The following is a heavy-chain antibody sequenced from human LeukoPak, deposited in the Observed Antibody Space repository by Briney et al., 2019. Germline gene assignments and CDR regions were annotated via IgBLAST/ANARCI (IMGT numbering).Heavy chain of an antibody. V-gene: IGHV1-2*02. Sequence: ASVKVSCKASGYTFTGYYMHWVRQAPGQGLEWMGWINPNSGDTNYAQKFQGRVTMTRDTSISTAYMELSRLRSDDTAVYYCARERGRIQLWLQYYWGQGTLVTVSS. CDR3: ARERGRIQLWLQYY. J-gene: IGHJ4*02. CDR1: GYTFTGYY. CDR2: INPNSGDT. D-gene: IGHD5-18*01.